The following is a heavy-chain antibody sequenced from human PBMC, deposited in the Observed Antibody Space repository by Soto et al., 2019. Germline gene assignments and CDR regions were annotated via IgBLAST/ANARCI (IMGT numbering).Heavy chain of an antibody. CDR3: ARQKDLNHDGRGYYEHYFDY. J-gene: IGHJ4*02. D-gene: IGHD3-22*01. Sequence: PGESLKISCKGSGYSFTSYWIGWVRQMPGKGLEWMGIIYPGDSDTRYSPSFQGQGTISVDKSFSTAYLQWSSLRASDTAMYYCARQKDLNHDGRGYYEHYFDYWGQGTLVTVSS. V-gene: IGHV5-51*01. CDR2: IYPGDSDT. CDR1: GYSFTSYW.